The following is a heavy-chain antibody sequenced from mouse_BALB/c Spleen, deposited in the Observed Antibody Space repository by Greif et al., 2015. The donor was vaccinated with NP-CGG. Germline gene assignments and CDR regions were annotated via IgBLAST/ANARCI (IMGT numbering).Heavy chain of an antibody. CDR3: ARGVGYYFDY. V-gene: IGHV1-61*01. Sequence: QVQLKESGAEMVRPGASVKPSCKASGYTFTSYWMHWIKQTPGQGIEWIGTIHPYDSETHYNQKFKDKATLTVDKSSSTAYMQLCSLTSEDSAVYYCARGVGYYFDYWGQGTTLTVSS. J-gene: IGHJ2*01. CDR1: GYTFTSYW. D-gene: IGHD1-1*02. CDR2: IHPYDSET.